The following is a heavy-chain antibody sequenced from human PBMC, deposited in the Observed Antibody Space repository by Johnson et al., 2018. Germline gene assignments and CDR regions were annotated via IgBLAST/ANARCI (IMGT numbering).Heavy chain of an antibody. D-gene: IGHD1-26*01. CDR3: ASGGMVGEYYGMDV. J-gene: IGHJ6*02. CDR2: IYYTGDT. V-gene: IGHV4-59*01. CDR1: GGSISRYY. Sequence: QVQLQESGPGLMKPSETLSLTCTVSGGSISRYYWTWVRQPPGKGLEWVGHIYYTGDTSYNPSLKSRVTISVDTSKNQFSLKLNSLTSADTAVYYWASGGMVGEYYGMDVWGQGTTVTVSS.